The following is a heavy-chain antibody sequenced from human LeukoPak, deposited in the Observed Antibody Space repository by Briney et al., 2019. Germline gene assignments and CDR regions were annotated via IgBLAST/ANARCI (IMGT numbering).Heavy chain of an antibody. CDR3: ARGEYSSSWYGTENWFDP. D-gene: IGHD6-13*01. CDR1: GYSISSGYY. Sequence: SETLSLTCTVSGYSISSGYYWGWIRQPPGKGLEWIGSIYHSGSTYYNPSLKSRVTISVDTSKNQFSLKLSSVTAADTAVYYCARGEYSSSWYGTENWFDPWGQGTLVTVSS. J-gene: IGHJ5*02. CDR2: IYHSGST. V-gene: IGHV4-38-2*02.